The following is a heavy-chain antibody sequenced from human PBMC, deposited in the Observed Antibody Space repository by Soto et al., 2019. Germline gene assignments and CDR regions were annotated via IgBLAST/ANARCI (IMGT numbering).Heavy chain of an antibody. Sequence: QPGGSLRLSCAASGFTFSSYAMSWVRQAPGKGLEWVSAISGSGGSTYYADSVKGRFTISRDNSKNTLYLQMNSLRAEDTAVYYCAKVGAGRFLEWLLPYYYYHGMDVWGQGTTVTVSS. CDR1: GFTFSSYA. D-gene: IGHD3-3*01. V-gene: IGHV3-23*01. J-gene: IGHJ6*02. CDR3: AKVGAGRFLEWLLPYYYYHGMDV. CDR2: ISGSGGST.